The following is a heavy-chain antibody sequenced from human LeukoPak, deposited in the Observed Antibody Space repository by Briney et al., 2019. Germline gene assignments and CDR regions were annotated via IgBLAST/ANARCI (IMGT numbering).Heavy chain of an antibody. Sequence: GASVKVSCKVSGYTLTELSMHWVRQAPGKGLEWMGGFDPEDGETIYAQKFQGRVTMTEDTSTDTAYMELSSLRSEDTAVYYCFVAGYSSGWTTFPNAFDIWGQGTMVTVSS. CDR3: FVAGYSSGWTTFPNAFDI. D-gene: IGHD6-19*01. CDR1: GYTLTELS. V-gene: IGHV1-24*01. CDR2: FDPEDGET. J-gene: IGHJ3*02.